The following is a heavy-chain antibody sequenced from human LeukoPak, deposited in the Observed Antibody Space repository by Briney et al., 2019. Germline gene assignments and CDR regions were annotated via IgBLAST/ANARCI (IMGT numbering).Heavy chain of an antibody. CDR1: GFTFSSYA. CDR3: ARNRFSRYYYYYYMDV. J-gene: IGHJ6*03. CDR2: ISYDGSNK. Sequence: PGRSLRLSCAASGFTFSSYAMHWVRQAPGKGVEWVAVISYDGSNKYYADSVKGRFTIYRDNSKNTLYLQMNSLRAEDTAVYYCARNRFSRYYYYYYMDVWGKGTTVTVSS. D-gene: IGHD1-14*01. V-gene: IGHV3-30*04.